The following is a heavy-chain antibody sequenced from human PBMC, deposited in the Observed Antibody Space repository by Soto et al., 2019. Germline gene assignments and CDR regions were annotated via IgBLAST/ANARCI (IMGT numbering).Heavy chain of an antibody. CDR1: GGSISSGDYY. CDR3: ARAWRTFEPSL. D-gene: IGHD1-7*01. Sequence: PSETLSLTCTVSGGSISSGDYYRSWIRQPPGKGLEWIGYIYYSGSTYYNPSLKSRVTISVDTSKNQFSLKLSSVTAADTAVEFCARAWRTFEPSLWGQGTLVTVSS. J-gene: IGHJ4*02. CDR2: IYYSGST. V-gene: IGHV4-30-4*01.